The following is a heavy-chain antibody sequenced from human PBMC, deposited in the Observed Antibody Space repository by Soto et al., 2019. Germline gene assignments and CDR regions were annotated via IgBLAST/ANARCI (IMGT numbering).Heavy chain of an antibody. CDR2: IYYSDST. J-gene: IGHJ5*02. CDR1: GGSISSYY. D-gene: IGHD3-22*01. V-gene: IGHV4-59*01. CDR3: ARAYYDTSGYRLDP. Sequence: SETLSLTCTVSGGSISSYYWSWIRQPPGKGLEWIGYIYYSDSTNYNPSLKSRVIISVDTSKNQFSLRLSSVTAADTAVYYCARAYYDTSGYRLDPWGKGILVTVSS.